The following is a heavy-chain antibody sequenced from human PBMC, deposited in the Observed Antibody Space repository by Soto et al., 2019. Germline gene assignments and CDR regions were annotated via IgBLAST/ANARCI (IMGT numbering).Heavy chain of an antibody. CDR3: ARDNYYYDSSGYYPLFDY. CDR1: GYTFTAYS. D-gene: IGHD3-22*01. Sequence: ASVKVSCKASGYTFTAYSMHWVRQAPGQGLEWIGWFNPNSGDTVYAEKFQGRVTLTRDTSISTAYMELSSLRSEDTAVYYCARDNYYYDSSGYYPLFDYWGQGTLVTVSS. J-gene: IGHJ4*02. V-gene: IGHV1-2*02. CDR2: FNPNSGDT.